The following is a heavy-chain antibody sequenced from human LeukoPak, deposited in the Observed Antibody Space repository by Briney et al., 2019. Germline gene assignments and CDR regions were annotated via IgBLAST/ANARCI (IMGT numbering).Heavy chain of an antibody. CDR2: IYTSGST. Sequence: SETLSLTCTVSGGSISSGSYCWSWIRQPAGKGLEWIGRIYTSGSTNYNPSLKSRVTISVDTSKNQFSLKLSSVTAADTAVYYCASEPYDFWSGYFLSPSIWGKGTTVTVSS. CDR1: GGSISSGSYC. CDR3: ASEPYDFWSGYFLSPSI. J-gene: IGHJ6*04. V-gene: IGHV4-61*02. D-gene: IGHD3-3*01.